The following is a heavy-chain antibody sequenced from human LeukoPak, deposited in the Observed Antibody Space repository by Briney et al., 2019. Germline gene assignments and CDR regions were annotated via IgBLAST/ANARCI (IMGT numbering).Heavy chain of an antibody. CDR3: AKYYDYGDYAHY. CDR1: GYTFTGYY. D-gene: IGHD4-17*01. J-gene: IGHJ4*02. V-gene: IGHV1-2*02. CDR2: INPNSGGT. Sequence: ASVKVSCKASGYTFTGYYMHWVRQAPGQGLEWMGWINPNSGGTNYAQKFQGRVTMTRDTSISTAYMELSRLRSDDTAVYYCAKYYDYGDYAHYWGEGTLVTVSS.